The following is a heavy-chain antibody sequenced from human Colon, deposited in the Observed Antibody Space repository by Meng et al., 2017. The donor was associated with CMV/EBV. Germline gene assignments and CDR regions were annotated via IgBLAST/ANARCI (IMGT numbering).Heavy chain of an antibody. D-gene: IGHD2-15*01. V-gene: IGHV3-21*01. CDR1: GINIHFYS. J-gene: IGHJ4*01. Sequence: LSLSCAASGINIHFYSLQWVRQAPGKGLEWISSITTSGTTIYYADPVKGRFTVSRDNTRGTVSLQMNSLRAEDTAVYYCAGYSKSSIYWGQGTLVTVSS. CDR3: AGYSKSSIY. CDR2: ITTSGTTI.